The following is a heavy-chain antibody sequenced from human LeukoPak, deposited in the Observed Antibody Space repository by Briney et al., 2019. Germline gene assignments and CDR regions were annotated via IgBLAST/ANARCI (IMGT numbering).Heavy chain of an antibody. Sequence: PSETLSLTCTVSGGSISSGGYYWSWIRQPPGKGLEWIGYIYHSGSTYYNPSLKSRVTISVDRSKNQFSLKLSSVTAADTAVYYCARAPPDIVGATTLDYWGQGTLVTVSS. CDR1: GGSISSGGYY. CDR3: ARAPPDIVGATTLDY. CDR2: IYHSGST. D-gene: IGHD1-26*01. V-gene: IGHV4-30-2*01. J-gene: IGHJ4*02.